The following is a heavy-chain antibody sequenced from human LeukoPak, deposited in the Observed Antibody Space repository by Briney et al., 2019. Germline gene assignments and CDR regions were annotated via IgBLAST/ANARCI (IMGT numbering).Heavy chain of an antibody. J-gene: IGHJ4*02. D-gene: IGHD4-17*01. CDR3: ARVSTVTRLGFDY. Sequence: GGSLRLSCAASGFTFSSYSMNWVRQAPGKGLEWVSSISSSSSYIYYADSVKGRFTISRDNAKNSLYLQMNSLRAEDTAVYYCARVSTVTRLGFDYRGQGTLVTVSS. CDR1: GFTFSSYS. V-gene: IGHV3-21*01. CDR2: ISSSSSYI.